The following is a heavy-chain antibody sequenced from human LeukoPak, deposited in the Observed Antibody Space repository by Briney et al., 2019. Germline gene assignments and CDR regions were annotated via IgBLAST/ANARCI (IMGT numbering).Heavy chain of an antibody. CDR2: INPNSGGT. Sequence: GGSLRLSCAASGFTFSDYGMHWVRQAPGQGLEWMGWINPNSGGTNYAQKFQGRVTMTRDTSISTAYMELSRLRSDDTAVYYCARDYEVVGANDAFDIWGQGTMVTVSS. CDR1: GFTFSDYG. J-gene: IGHJ3*02. CDR3: ARDYEVVGANDAFDI. D-gene: IGHD1-26*01. V-gene: IGHV1-2*02.